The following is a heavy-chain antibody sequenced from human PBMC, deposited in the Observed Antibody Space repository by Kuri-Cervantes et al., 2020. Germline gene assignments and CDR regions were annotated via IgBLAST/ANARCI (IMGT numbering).Heavy chain of an antibody. V-gene: IGHV3-49*04. CDR1: GFTFGDYA. D-gene: IGHD4-17*01. Sequence: GGSLRLSCTASGFTFGDYAMSWVRQAPGKGLEWVGFIRSKAYGGTTEYAASVKDRFTISRDDSKSIAYLQMNSLKTEDTAVYYCTRDHRDYGDYLYYFDYWGQGTLVTVSS. CDR3: TRDHRDYGDYLYYFDY. J-gene: IGHJ4*02. CDR2: IRSKAYGGTT.